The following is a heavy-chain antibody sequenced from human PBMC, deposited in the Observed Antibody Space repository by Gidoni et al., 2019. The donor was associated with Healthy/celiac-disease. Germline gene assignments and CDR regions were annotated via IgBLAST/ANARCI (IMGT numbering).Heavy chain of an antibody. D-gene: IGHD3-10*01. CDR2: IKSKTDGGTT. CDR1: GFTFSNAW. Sequence: EVQLVESGGGLVKPGGSLRLSCAASGFTFSNAWMSWVRQAPGKGLEWVCRIKSKTDGGTTDYAAPVKGRFTISRDDSKNTLYLQMNSLKTEDTAVYYWTTVSYYYGSGSYTLDYWGQGTLVTVSS. V-gene: IGHV3-15*01. J-gene: IGHJ4*02. CDR3: TTVSYYYGSGSYTLDY.